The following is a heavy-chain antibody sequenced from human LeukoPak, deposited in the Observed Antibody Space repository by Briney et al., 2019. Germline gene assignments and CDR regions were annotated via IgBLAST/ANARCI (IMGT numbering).Heavy chain of an antibody. CDR1: GGSISRSSYY. Sequence: SETLSLTCTVSGGSISRSSYYWGWIRQPPGKGLEWIGSIYYSGSTYYNPSLKSRVTISVDTSKNQFSLKLSSVTAADTAVYYCARLEYSSGWWGDDAFDIWGQGTMVTVSS. CDR2: IYYSGST. CDR3: ARLEYSSGWWGDDAFDI. J-gene: IGHJ3*02. D-gene: IGHD6-19*01. V-gene: IGHV4-39*07.